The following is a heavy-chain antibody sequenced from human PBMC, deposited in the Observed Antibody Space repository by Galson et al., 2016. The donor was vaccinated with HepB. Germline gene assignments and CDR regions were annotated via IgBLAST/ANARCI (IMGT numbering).Heavy chain of an antibody. J-gene: IGHJ4*02. CDR1: GDSVFNTNAG. CDR3: ARSYLLGRGFGS. D-gene: IGHD7-27*01. CDR2: TYYRPDWRS. Sequence: CAISGDSVFNTNAGWNWVRQSPSRGLEWLGRTYYRPDWRSDYADSLKGRITINPDTSKNQFSLHLDSVTPEDTAVYYCARSYLLGRGFGSWGQGTLVTVSS. V-gene: IGHV6-1*01.